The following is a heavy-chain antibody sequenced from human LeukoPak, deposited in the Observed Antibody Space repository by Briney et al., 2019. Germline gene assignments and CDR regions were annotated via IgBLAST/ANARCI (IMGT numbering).Heavy chain of an antibody. CDR2: ISYDGSNK. Sequence: GGSLRLSCAASGFTFSSYGMHWVRQAPGKGLEWVAVISYDGSNKYYADSVKGRFTISRDNSKNTLYLQMNSLRAEDTAVYYCARGGSDWGQGTLVTVSS. CDR1: GFTFSSYG. D-gene: IGHD5-12*01. J-gene: IGHJ4*02. V-gene: IGHV3-30*03. CDR3: ARGGSD.